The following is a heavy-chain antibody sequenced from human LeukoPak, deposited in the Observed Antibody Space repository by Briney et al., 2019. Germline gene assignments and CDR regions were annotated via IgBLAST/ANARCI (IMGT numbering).Heavy chain of an antibody. J-gene: IGHJ6*03. CDR1: GYTFASYY. D-gene: IGHD2-2*01. CDR3: ARDSIVVVPAAPRYYYMDV. Sequence: ASVKVSCKASGYTFASYYMHWVRQAPGQGLEWMGIINPSGGSTSYAQKLQGRVTMTRDTSTSTVYMELSSLRSEDTAVYYCARDSIVVVPAAPRYYYMDVWGKGTTVTISS. CDR2: INPSGGST. V-gene: IGHV1-46*01.